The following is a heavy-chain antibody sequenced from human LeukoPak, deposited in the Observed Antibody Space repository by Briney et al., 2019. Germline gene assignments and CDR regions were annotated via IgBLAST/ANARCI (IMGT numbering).Heavy chain of an antibody. CDR2: IYSDNT. V-gene: IGHV3-53*01. CDR1: GFTVSTNS. CDR3: ARRAGAYSHPYDY. D-gene: IGHD4/OR15-4a*01. Sequence: QSGGSLRLSCTVSGFTVSTNSMSWVRQAPGKGLEWVSFIYSDNTHYSDSVKGRFTISRDNSKNTLYLQMNSQRAEDTAVYYCARRAGAYSHPYDYWGQGTLVTVSS. J-gene: IGHJ4*02.